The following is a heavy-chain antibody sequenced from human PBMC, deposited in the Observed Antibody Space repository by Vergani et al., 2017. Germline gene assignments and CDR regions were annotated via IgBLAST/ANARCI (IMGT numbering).Heavy chain of an antibody. Sequence: EVQLVESGGGLVKPGGSLRLSCAASGFTFSSYSMNWVRQAPGKGLEWVSGLSWNSGSIGYADSVKGRFTISRDNAKNSLYLQLNSLRAEDTALYYCAKDPSWGYTQDYYMDVWGKGTTVTVSS. CDR2: LSWNSGSI. D-gene: IGHD1-1*01. CDR1: GFTFSSYS. V-gene: IGHV3-9*01. J-gene: IGHJ6*03. CDR3: AKDPSWGYTQDYYMDV.